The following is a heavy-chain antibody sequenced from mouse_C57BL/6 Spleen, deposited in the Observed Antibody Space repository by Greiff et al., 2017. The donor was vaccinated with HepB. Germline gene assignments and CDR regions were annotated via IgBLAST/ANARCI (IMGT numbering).Heavy chain of an antibody. D-gene: IGHD1-1*01. CDR3: ARWGITTVVRDWYFDV. J-gene: IGHJ1*03. CDR2: INPNNGGT. Sequence: EVMLVESGPELVKPGASVKMSCKASGYTFTDYNMHWVKQSHGKSLEWIGYINPNNGGTSYNQKFKGKATLTVNKSSSTAYMELRSLTSEDSAVYYCARWGITTVVRDWYFDVWGTGTTVTVSS. V-gene: IGHV1-22*01. CDR1: GYTFTDYN.